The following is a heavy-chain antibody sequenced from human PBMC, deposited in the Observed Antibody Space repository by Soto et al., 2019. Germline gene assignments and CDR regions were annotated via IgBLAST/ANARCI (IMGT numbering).Heavy chain of an antibody. D-gene: IGHD4-4*01. Sequence: LRLSCAASGFTFSSYGMHWVRQAPGKGLEWVAVISYDGSNKYYADSVKGRFTISRDNSKNTLYLQMNSLRAEDTAVYYCAKGSITTYYGMDVWGQGTTVTVSS. J-gene: IGHJ6*02. CDR1: GFTFSSYG. CDR2: ISYDGSNK. CDR3: AKGSITTYYGMDV. V-gene: IGHV3-30*18.